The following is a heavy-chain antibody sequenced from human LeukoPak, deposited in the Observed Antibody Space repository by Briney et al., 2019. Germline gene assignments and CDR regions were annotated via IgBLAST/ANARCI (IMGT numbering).Heavy chain of an antibody. CDR3: ARMRGPFDYYDSSGYYSLDY. J-gene: IGHJ4*02. Sequence: GESLKISCKGSGYSFTSYWIGWVRQLPGKGLEWMGIIYPGDPDTRYSPSFQGQVTISADKSISTAYLQWSSLKASDTAMYYCARMRGPFDYYDSSGYYSLDYWGQGTLVTVSS. D-gene: IGHD3-22*01. V-gene: IGHV5-51*01. CDR2: IYPGDPDT. CDR1: GYSFTSYW.